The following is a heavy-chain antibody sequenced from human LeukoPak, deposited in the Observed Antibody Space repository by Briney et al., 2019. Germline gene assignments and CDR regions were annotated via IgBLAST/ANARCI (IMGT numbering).Heavy chain of an antibody. CDR3: AKGGVLQYNWFDP. J-gene: IGHJ5*02. V-gene: IGHV4-59*01. CDR1: GASISVYH. Sequence: SETLPLTCTVSGASISVYHWSWIRQPPGKGPEWIGCIYYNGSANYNPSLKSRVTISGDTSKNQFSLKLSSVTAADTAVYYCAKGGVLQYNWFDPWGQGTLVTVSS. D-gene: IGHD3-10*01. CDR2: IYYNGSA.